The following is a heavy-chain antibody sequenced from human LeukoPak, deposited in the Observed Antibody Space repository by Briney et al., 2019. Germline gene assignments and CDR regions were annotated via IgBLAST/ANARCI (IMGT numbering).Heavy chain of an antibody. J-gene: IGHJ6*02. V-gene: IGHV3-30*18. Sequence: GGSLRLSCAASGFTFSSYGMHWVRQAPGKGLEWVAIISYDGSSKYYADSVKGRFTISRDNSKDTLFLQMNSLRAEDTAVYYCAKSQTAYCSGGSCPNYYYYYGMDVWGQGTMVTVSS. D-gene: IGHD2-15*01. CDR3: AKSQTAYCSGGSCPNYYYYYGMDV. CDR1: GFTFSSYG. CDR2: ISYDGSSK.